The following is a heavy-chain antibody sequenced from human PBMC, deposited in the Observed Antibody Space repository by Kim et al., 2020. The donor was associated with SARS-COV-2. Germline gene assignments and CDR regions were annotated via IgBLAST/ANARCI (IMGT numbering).Heavy chain of an antibody. CDR3: ARDLKLAMVRGVYGYYYYYGMDV. CDR1: GFTFSDYY. V-gene: IGHV3-11*01. CDR2: ISSSGSTI. D-gene: IGHD3-10*01. J-gene: IGHJ6*02. Sequence: GGSLRLSCAASGFTFSDYYMSWIRQAPGKGLEWVSYISSSGSTIYYADSVKGRFTISRDNAKNSLYLQMNSLRAEDTAVYYCARDLKLAMVRGVYGYYYYYGMDVWGQGTTVTVSS.